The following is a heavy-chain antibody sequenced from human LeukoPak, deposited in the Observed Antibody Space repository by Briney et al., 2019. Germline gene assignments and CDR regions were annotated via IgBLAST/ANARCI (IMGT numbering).Heavy chain of an antibody. V-gene: IGHV4-4*02. Sequence: SGTLSLTCAVSGGSISSSNWWNWVRQTPGKGLEWIGEIYHRGNTHYNPSLKSRVTISVDTSKNQFSLKLSSVTAADTAVYYCARNRGGPSIVATIIGGFDYWGQGTLVTVSS. CDR1: GGSISSSNW. CDR2: IYHRGNT. CDR3: ARNRGGPSIVATIIGGFDY. D-gene: IGHD5-12*01. J-gene: IGHJ4*02.